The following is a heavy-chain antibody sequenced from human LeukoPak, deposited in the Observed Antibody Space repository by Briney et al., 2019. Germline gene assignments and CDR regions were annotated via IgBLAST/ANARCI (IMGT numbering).Heavy chain of an antibody. Sequence: SETLSLTCTVSGGSISSYYWSWIRQPPGKGLEWIGYIYYSGSTNYNPSLKSRVTISLDTSKKQFSLKLNSVTAADTAVYYCASHYGSGSFYSPFDYWGQGTLVTVSS. CDR1: GGSISSYY. CDR3: ASHYGSGSFYSPFDY. D-gene: IGHD3-10*01. V-gene: IGHV4-59*01. J-gene: IGHJ4*02. CDR2: IYYSGST.